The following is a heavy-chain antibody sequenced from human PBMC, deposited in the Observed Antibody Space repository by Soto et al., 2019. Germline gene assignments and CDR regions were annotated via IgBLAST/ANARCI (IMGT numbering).Heavy chain of an antibody. Sequence: PSETLSLTCTVSGGSISSGDYYWSWIRQPPGKCLEWIGYIYYSGSTYYNPSLKSRVTISVGTSKNQFSLKLSSVTAADTAVYYCAREQMVRGVTLSGYYYGMDVWGQGTTVTVYS. CDR2: IYYSGST. V-gene: IGHV4-30-4*01. CDR3: AREQMVRGVTLSGYYYGMDV. D-gene: IGHD3-10*01. CDR1: GGSISSGDYY. J-gene: IGHJ6*02.